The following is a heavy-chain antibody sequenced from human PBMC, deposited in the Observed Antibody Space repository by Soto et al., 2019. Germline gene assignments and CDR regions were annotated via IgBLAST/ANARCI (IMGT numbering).Heavy chain of an antibody. CDR3: ARIHWAQSSLDY. D-gene: IGHD6-19*01. CDR1: CGSIDSGAFS. CDR2: VTHSGTA. Sequence: LSLTCAVSCGSIDSGAFSLSWIRQPPGKGLEWIGYVTHSGTAYSIPSLNGRLTLSVDSSQTQFSLKLTSVTAADSAFYYCARIHWAQSSLDYWGRGILVTVSS. V-gene: IGHV4-30-2*01. J-gene: IGHJ4*02.